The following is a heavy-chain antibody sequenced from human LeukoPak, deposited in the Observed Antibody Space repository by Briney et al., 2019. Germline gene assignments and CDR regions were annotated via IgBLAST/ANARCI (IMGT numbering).Heavy chain of an antibody. CDR1: GGSISNYY. CDR2: IYYSGST. J-gene: IGHJ4*02. CDR3: GRNGYYSIDY. Sequence: SETLSLTCTVSGGSISNYYWNWIRQPPGKGLEWIGYIYYSGSTNYNPSLKSRVTISVDKSKTQFSLTLNSVTAADTAVYFCGRNGYYSIDYWGQGTLVTVSS. V-gene: IGHV4-59*12. D-gene: IGHD3-22*01.